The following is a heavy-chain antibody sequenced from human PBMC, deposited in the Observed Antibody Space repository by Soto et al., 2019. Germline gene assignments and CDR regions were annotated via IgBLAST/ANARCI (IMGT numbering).Heavy chain of an antibody. CDR1: GYTFTSYA. CDR2: INAGNGNT. D-gene: IGHD2-15*01. J-gene: IGHJ5*02. V-gene: IGHV1-3*01. CDR3: ATLGLYCSGGSCQTVP. Sequence: QVQLVQSGAEVKKPGASVKVSCKASGYTFTSYAMHWVRQAPGQRLEWMGWINAGNGNTKYSQKFQGRVTITRDTSASTAYMELSSLRSEDTAVYYCATLGLYCSGGSCQTVPWGQGTLVTVSS.